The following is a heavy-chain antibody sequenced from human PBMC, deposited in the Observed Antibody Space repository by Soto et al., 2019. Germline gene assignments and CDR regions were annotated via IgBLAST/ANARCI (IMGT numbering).Heavy chain of an antibody. CDR3: ARDRAVAGTYYYYGMDV. J-gene: IGHJ6*02. Sequence: GASVKVSCKASGYTFTSYGISWVRQAPGQGLEWMGWISAYNGNTNYAQKLQGRVTMTTDTSTSTAYMELRSLRSDDTAVYYCARDRAVAGTYYYYGMDVWGQGTTVTVSS. D-gene: IGHD6-19*01. CDR2: ISAYNGNT. CDR1: GYTFTSYG. V-gene: IGHV1-18*01.